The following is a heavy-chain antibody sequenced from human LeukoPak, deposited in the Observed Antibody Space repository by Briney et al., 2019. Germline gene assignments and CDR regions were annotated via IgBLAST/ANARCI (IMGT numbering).Heavy chain of an antibody. J-gene: IGHJ4*02. V-gene: IGHV3-53*01. CDR3: ARDWGCVPSAGSYFEY. CDR2: LSSGDNT. D-gene: IGHD2-2*01. Sequence: PGGSLRLSCAASGFNVNSYYMSWVRQAPGRGLEWVSALSSGDNTHYADSVNGRFTISRDNSNHTLFLQMDSLTDEDTAIYYCARDWGCVPSAGSYFEYWGQGTLVTVSS. CDR1: GFNVNSYY.